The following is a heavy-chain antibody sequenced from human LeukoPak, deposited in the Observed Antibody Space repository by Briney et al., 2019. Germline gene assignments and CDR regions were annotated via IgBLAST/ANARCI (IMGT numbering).Heavy chain of an antibody. Sequence: ASVKVSCKASGYTFTDYYMHWVRQAPGQGLEWRGWINPNSGDTNYAQKFQGRGTMTRDTSISTAYMELSSLRYDDTAVYYCARGRFTIFGVAHWGQGSLVTVSS. V-gene: IGHV1-2*02. CDR3: ARGRFTIFGVAH. J-gene: IGHJ4*02. D-gene: IGHD3-3*01. CDR2: INPNSGDT. CDR1: GYTFTDYY.